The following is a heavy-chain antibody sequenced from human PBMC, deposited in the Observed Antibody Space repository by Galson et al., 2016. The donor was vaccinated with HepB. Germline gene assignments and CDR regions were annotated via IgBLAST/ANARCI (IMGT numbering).Heavy chain of an antibody. V-gene: IGHV1-46*01. D-gene: IGHD3-22*01. CDR2: INPSGGST. CDR3: ARGPHYYDGSGGWFDP. J-gene: IGHJ5*02. Sequence: SVKVSCKASGYTFTNYYMHWVRQAPGQGLEWMGRINPSGGSTHYAQRFQGRVTMSRDTSTGTVYMELSSLRSEDTAVYYCARGPHYYDGSGGWFDPWGQGTLVTVSS. CDR1: GYTFTNYY.